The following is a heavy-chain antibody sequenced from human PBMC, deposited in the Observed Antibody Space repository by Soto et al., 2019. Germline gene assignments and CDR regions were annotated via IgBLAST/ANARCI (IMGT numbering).Heavy chain of an antibody. CDR1: GFSLSTSGVG. CDR2: IYWDDDK. J-gene: IGHJ4*02. V-gene: IGHV2-5*02. D-gene: IGHD3-3*01. Sequence: QITLKESGPTLVKPTQTLTLTCTFSGFSLSTSGVGVGWIRQPPGKALEWLALIYWDDDKRYSPSLKSRLTIPKDTSKNQVVLTMTNMDPVDTATYYCAHSNFWSGYYTGIPYYFDYWGQGTLVTVSS. CDR3: AHSNFWSGYYTGIPYYFDY.